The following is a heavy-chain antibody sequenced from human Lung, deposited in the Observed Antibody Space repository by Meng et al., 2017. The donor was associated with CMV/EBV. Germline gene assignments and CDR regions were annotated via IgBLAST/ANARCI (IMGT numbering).Heavy chain of an antibody. Sequence: SXTXSLXXTVSGGSVSSGSYYWSWIRQPPGKGLEWIGYIYYSGSTNYNPSLKSRVTISVDTSKNQFSLKLSSVTAADTAVYYCARDLDIGYGMDVWGQGTTVTVSS. CDR2: IYYSGST. J-gene: IGHJ6*02. CDR3: ARDLDIGYGMDV. V-gene: IGHV4-61*01. CDR1: GGSVSSGSYY. D-gene: IGHD2-15*01.